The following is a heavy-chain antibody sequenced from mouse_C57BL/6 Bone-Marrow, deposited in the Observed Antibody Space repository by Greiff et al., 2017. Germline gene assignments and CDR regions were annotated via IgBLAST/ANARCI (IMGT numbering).Heavy chain of an antibody. CDR3: AKGNDGSSYGYFDV. Sequence: VQLQQSGAELVKPGASVKMSCKASGYTFTTYPLEWMQPNHGKSLEWIGIFHPNNDDTTYNAQFKGKATLTVEKSSSTGYLELSRLTSDDSAVYYCAKGNDGSSYGYFDVWGTGTTGTVSS. D-gene: IGHD1-1*01. CDR1: GYTFTTYP. J-gene: IGHJ1*03. V-gene: IGHV1-47*01. CDR2: FHPNNDDT.